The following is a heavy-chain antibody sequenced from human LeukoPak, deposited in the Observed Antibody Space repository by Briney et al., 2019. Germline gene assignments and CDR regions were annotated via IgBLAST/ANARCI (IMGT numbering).Heavy chain of an antibody. CDR1: GYSISSGYY. CDR3: ARQEGEWLPHFDY. Sequence: SETLSLTCAVSGYSISSGYYWGWIRQPPGKGLEWIGSIYHSESTYYNPSLKSRVTISVDTSKNQFSLKLSSVTAADTAVYYCARQEGEWLPHFDYWGQGTLVTVSS. CDR2: IYHSEST. D-gene: IGHD6-19*01. J-gene: IGHJ4*02. V-gene: IGHV4-38-2*01.